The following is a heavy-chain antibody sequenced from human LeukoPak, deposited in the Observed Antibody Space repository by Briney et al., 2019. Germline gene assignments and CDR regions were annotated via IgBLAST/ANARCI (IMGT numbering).Heavy chain of an antibody. Sequence: PGGSLSLSCAASGFIVSSRHMSWVRQAPGKGLEWVSVIYSGGGTNYADSVKGRFTISRDNSKNTLYLQLNSLRAEDTAVYYCARDRYSSGPWGQGTLVTVSS. CDR2: IYSGGGT. V-gene: IGHV3-66*01. CDR3: ARDRYSSGP. J-gene: IGHJ5*02. D-gene: IGHD6-19*01. CDR1: GFIVSSRH.